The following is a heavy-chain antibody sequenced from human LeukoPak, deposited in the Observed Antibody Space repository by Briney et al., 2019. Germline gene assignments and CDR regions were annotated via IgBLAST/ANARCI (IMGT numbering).Heavy chain of an antibody. V-gene: IGHV4-61*02. J-gene: IGHJ4*02. CDR1: GNSISSGDYY. Sequence: SETLSLTCTVSGNSISSGDYYWSWIRQPAGKGLEWIGRIYTSGSTNYNPSLKSRVTISGDTSKNQFSLSLSSVTAADTAVYYCARASYSYDISGWVPFDYWGQGTLVTVSS. D-gene: IGHD3-22*01. CDR3: ARASYSYDISGWVPFDY. CDR2: IYTSGST.